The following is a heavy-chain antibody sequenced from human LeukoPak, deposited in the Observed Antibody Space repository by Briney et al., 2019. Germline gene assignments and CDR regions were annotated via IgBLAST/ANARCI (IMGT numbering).Heavy chain of an antibody. CDR3: ARRMKRWLGVDY. CDR1: GYTFTTYG. V-gene: IGHV1-18*01. D-gene: IGHD5-24*01. J-gene: IGHJ4*02. Sequence: ASVKVSCKASGYTFTTYGISWVRQAPGQGLEWMGWISTHTDNKNYAQKIQDGVTMTIDTSTNTAYLELRSLQSDDTGVYYCARRMKRWLGVDYWGQGTLVTVSS. CDR2: ISTHTDNK.